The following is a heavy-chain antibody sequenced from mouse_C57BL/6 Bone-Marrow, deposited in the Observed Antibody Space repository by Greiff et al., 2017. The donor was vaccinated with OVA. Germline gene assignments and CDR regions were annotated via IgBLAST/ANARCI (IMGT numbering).Heavy chain of an antibody. V-gene: IGHV1-82*01. D-gene: IGHD1-1*01. Sequence: VQLQQSGPELVKPGASVKISCKASGYAFSSSWMNWVKQRPGKGLVWIGRIYPGDGDTNYNGKFKGKATLTADKSSSTAYMQLSSLTSEDSAVYFCARGFGSSSYYFDYWGQGTTLTVSS. CDR1: GYAFSSSW. CDR2: IYPGDGDT. J-gene: IGHJ2*01. CDR3: ARGFGSSSYYFDY.